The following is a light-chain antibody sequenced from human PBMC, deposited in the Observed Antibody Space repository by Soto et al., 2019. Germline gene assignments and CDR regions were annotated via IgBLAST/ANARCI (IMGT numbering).Light chain of an antibody. CDR1: QSVRSN. CDR3: QQYNSWPPVT. Sequence: EIVMTQSPATLSVSPGETATLSCRASQSVRSNLAWYQQKPGQAPRLLIYGTSTRATGIPARVSGSGSGTEFTLTISSLQSEDFAVYYCQQYNSWPPVTFGGGTKVEI. V-gene: IGKV3-15*01. CDR2: GTS. J-gene: IGKJ4*01.